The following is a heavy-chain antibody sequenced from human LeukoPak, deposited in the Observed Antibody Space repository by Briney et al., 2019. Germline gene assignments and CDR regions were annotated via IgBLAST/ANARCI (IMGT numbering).Heavy chain of an antibody. J-gene: IGHJ6*03. D-gene: IGHD3-16*01. CDR2: IGTDGSST. CDR3: TRDLGDYYYYYMDV. Sequence: GGSLRLSCVASGFSFNNYWMHWVRQAPGKGLVWVSRIGTDGSSTTYADSVKGRFTVSRDNAKNTLYLQMSSLRAEDTAVYHCTRDLGDYYYYYMDVWGKGTTVTVSS. V-gene: IGHV3-74*01. CDR1: GFSFNNYW.